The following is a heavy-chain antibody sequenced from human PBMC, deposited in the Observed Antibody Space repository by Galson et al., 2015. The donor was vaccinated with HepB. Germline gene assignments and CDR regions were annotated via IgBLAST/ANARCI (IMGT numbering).Heavy chain of an antibody. CDR2: ISPTSSYI. CDR1: GFTLSDYS. V-gene: IGHV3-21*01. CDR3: AREGLVGAAGYNRGMDV. Sequence: SLRLSCAASGFTLSDYSMNWVRQAPGKGLEWVSIISPTSSYIYYGASVKGRFTISRDNAKNSLYLQMNSVRADDTAVYYCAREGLVGAAGYNRGMDVWGHGTTVTVSS. J-gene: IGHJ6*02. D-gene: IGHD1-1*01.